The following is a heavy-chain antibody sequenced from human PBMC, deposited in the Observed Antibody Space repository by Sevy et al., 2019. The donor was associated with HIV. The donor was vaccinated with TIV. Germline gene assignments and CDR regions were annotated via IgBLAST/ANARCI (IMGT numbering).Heavy chain of an antibody. CDR3: ATSKEYIYGPKEPNYHYGLDV. CDR1: GGSINSGDYY. Sequence: SETLSPTCTVSGGSINSGDYYWTWLRQPPGKGLEWIGYIHHSGSTHHNASLKSRVTISLHTSKNQFSLKLSSLTAADTAVYYCATSKEYIYGPKEPNYHYGLDVWGQGTTVTVSS. CDR2: IHHSGST. V-gene: IGHV4-30-4*01. D-gene: IGHD5-18*01. J-gene: IGHJ6*02.